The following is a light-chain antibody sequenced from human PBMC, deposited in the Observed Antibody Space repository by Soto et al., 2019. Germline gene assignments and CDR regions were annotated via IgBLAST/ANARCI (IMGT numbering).Light chain of an antibody. CDR3: QQYGSSPLT. CDR2: GAS. V-gene: IGKV3-20*01. J-gene: IGKJ4*01. Sequence: EIVLTQSPGTLSLSPGERATLSCRASQSVRSTYLAWYQQNPGQAPSLLIYGASSRDTGIPDRFSGSGSGTDFTLTISRLEPEDFAVYYCQQYGSSPLTFCGGTKVEIK. CDR1: QSVRSTY.